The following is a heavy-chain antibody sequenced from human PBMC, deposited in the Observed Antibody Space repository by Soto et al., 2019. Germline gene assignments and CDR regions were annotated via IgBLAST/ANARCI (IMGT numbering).Heavy chain of an antibody. V-gene: IGHV3-23*01. Sequence: EVQLLESGGGLVQPGGSLSLSCTASGFTFSSYTMSWVRQAPGQGLERVSAISGSGGSTFYADSVKGRIAISRDNSKNTLFLQMNSLRADDTAVYYCANEVSFDRSGFYDYFHYWGQGTLVTVSS. CDR3: ANEVSFDRSGFYDYFHY. J-gene: IGHJ4*02. D-gene: IGHD3-22*01. CDR1: GFTFSSYT. CDR2: ISGSGGST.